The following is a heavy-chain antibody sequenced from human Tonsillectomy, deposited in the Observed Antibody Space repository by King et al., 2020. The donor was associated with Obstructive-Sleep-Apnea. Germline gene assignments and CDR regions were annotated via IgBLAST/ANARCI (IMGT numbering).Heavy chain of an antibody. Sequence: DVQLVQSGPEVQKPGDSLRISCKGSGYTFTTYWISWVRQMPGKGLEWMGRTDPSDSYTKYSPSFQGHVTISADKSIATAYLQWSSLKASDTAMYYCATSNVGSFNYWGQGTLVTVSP. CDR2: TDPSDSYT. J-gene: IGHJ4*02. CDR3: ATSNVGSFNY. V-gene: IGHV5-10-1*01. D-gene: IGHD1-26*01. CDR1: GYTFTTYW.